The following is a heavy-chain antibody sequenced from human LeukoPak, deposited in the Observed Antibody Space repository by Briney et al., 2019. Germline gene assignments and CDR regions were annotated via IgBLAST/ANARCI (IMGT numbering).Heavy chain of an antibody. V-gene: IGHV1-8*01. Sequence: GASVKVSCKASGYTFTSDDINWVRQATGQGLEWMAWMDPNSGKTGYAQKFQGRVTMTRDTSISTAYMELSRLRSDDTAVYYCARDAMDSWYYYDSSGYYQGLGFDYWGQGTLVTVSS. CDR1: GYTFTSDD. CDR2: MDPNSGKT. J-gene: IGHJ4*02. D-gene: IGHD3-22*01. CDR3: ARDAMDSWYYYDSSGYYQGLGFDY.